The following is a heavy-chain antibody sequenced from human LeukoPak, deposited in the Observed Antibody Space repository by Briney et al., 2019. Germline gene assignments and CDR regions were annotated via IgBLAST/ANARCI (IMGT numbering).Heavy chain of an antibody. CDR3: AKVRQQLEYYFDY. CDR2: ISGSGGST. Sequence: SGGSQRLSCAASGFTFSSYAMSWVRQAPGKGLEWVSAISGSGGSTYYADSVKGRFTISRDNSKNTLYLQMNSLRAEDTAVYYCAKVRQQLEYYFDYWGQGTLVTVSS. CDR1: GFTFSSYA. J-gene: IGHJ4*02. V-gene: IGHV3-23*01. D-gene: IGHD6-13*01.